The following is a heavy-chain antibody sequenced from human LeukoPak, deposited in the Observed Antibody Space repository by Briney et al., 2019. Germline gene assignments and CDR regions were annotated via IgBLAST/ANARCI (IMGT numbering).Heavy chain of an antibody. Sequence: PSETLSLTCTVSGGSISSSSYYWGWIRQPPGKGLEWIGRIYTSGSTNYNPSLKSRVTISVDTSKNQFSLKLSSVTAADTAVYYCARDGYYGSGSRNEHYWGQGTLVTVSS. J-gene: IGHJ4*02. CDR2: IYTSGST. V-gene: IGHV4-61*02. D-gene: IGHD3-10*01. CDR1: GGSISSSSYY. CDR3: ARDGYYGSGSRNEHY.